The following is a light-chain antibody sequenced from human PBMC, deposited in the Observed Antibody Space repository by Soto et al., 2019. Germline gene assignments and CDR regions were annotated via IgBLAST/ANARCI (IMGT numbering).Light chain of an antibody. CDR2: SAT. CDR3: LQDHDYPRT. J-gene: IGKJ1*01. Sequence: AIQMTQSPTSLSASVGDRGIITCRASQDINKDLGWDQQKPGKAPKFLIYSATSTQSGVPSTFSGSGFGTDFTLTISSLQPEDFATYYCLQDHDYPRTFGQGTKVDIK. CDR1: QDINKD. V-gene: IGKV1-6*01.